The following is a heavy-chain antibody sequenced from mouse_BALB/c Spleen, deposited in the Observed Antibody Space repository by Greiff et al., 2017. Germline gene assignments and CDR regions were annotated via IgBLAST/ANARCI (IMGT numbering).Heavy chain of an antibody. Sequence: EVKLVESGPELVKPGASVKISCKASGYTFTDYNMHWVKQSHGKSLEWIGYIYPYNGGTGYNQKFKSKATLTVDNSSSTAYMELRSLTSEDSAVYYCGGNDGYWGQGTTLTVSS. CDR2: IYPYNGGT. CDR3: GGNDGY. D-gene: IGHD2-12*01. CDR1: GYTFTDYN. V-gene: IGHV1S29*02. J-gene: IGHJ2*01.